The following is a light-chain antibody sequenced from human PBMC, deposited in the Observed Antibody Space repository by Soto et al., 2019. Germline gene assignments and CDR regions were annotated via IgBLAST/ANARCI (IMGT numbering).Light chain of an antibody. J-gene: IGKJ1*01. CDR2: GAS. Sequence: EIVLTQSPGTLSLSPGERATLSCRASQSVSSNSLAWYEQKPGQAPRLIIYGASRRAAGIPDSISGSGSGTDFTLTITRLEPEDFAVYYCQQYDSSPRTFGQGTKVDIK. CDR3: QQYDSSPRT. V-gene: IGKV3-20*01. CDR1: QSVSSNS.